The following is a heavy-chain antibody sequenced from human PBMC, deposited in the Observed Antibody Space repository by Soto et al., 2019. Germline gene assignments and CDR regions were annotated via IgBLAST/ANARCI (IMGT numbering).Heavy chain of an antibody. D-gene: IGHD2-21*01. J-gene: IGHJ3*02. Sequence: QALLVESGGGVVQPGGSLRLSCAASGFTFSSYGMHWVRQAPGKGLEGVAIMSYDGSNKYFADFVKGRFTISRDNSKNTLYLQMNSLTTEDTAIYYCAKDDYYSGGGVAFDIWGQGTIVSVSS. V-gene: IGHV3-30*18. CDR1: GFTFSSYG. CDR3: AKDDYYSGGGVAFDI. CDR2: MSYDGSNK.